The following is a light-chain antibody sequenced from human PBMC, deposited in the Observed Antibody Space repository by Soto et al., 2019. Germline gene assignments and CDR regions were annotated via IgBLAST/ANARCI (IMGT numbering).Light chain of an antibody. V-gene: IGLV1-51*01. J-gene: IGLJ2*01. CDR3: ATWDLTLSAGVL. CDR1: SSNIGKNS. Sequence: QSVLTQPPSVSAAPGQRVSISCSGGSSNIGKNSVSWYQQLPATAPKLLIYDDHQRPSGIPDRFSASKSGTSATLDITGLRPADEADYYCATWDLTLSAGVLFGGGTKVTVL. CDR2: DDH.